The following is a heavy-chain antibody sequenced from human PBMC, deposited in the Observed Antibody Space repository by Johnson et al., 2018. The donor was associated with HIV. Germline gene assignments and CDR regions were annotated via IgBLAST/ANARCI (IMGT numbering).Heavy chain of an antibody. CDR3: VRRFYDSSAFDI. V-gene: IGHV3-30-3*01. D-gene: IGHD3-22*01. J-gene: IGHJ3*02. CDR1: GFTFSSFA. Sequence: VQLVESGGGVVQPGTSLRLSCAASGFTFSSFAMHWVRQAPGKGLEWMAFISYDGSNKYFTDSVRGRFTISRDNSKNTLFLQMNSLGAEDTAVYYCVRRFYDSSAFDIWGQGTLVTVSS. CDR2: ISYDGSNK.